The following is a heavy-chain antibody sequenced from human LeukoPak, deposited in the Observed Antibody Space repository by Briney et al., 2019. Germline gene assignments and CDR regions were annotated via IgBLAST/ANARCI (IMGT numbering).Heavy chain of an antibody. CDR1: GFTFSSYA. Sequence: PGGSLRLSCAASGFTFSSYAMSWVRQAPGKGLEWVSAISGSGGSTYYADSAKGRFTISRDNSKNTLYLQMNSLRAEDTAVYYCAKDEDHDYGDYYFDSWGQGTLVTVSS. CDR2: ISGSGGST. D-gene: IGHD4-17*01. CDR3: AKDEDHDYGDYYFDS. J-gene: IGHJ4*02. V-gene: IGHV3-23*01.